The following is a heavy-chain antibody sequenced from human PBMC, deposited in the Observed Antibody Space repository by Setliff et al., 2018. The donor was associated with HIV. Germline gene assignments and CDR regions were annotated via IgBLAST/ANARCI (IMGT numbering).Heavy chain of an antibody. CDR2: INRSGGT. V-gene: IGHV4-34*01. CDR3: ATSRVVVLRFDP. J-gene: IGHJ5*02. CDR1: GGSFSGYS. Sequence: SETLSLTCAVYGGSFSGYSWSWLRQPPGKGLEWIGEINRSGGTNYHPSLKSRLTMSVDTSKKHFSLKLSSMTAADTAVYYCATSRVVVLRFDPWGQGTLVTVSS. D-gene: IGHD3-22*01.